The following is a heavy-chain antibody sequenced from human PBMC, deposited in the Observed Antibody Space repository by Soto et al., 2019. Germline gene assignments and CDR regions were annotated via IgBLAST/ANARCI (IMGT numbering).Heavy chain of an antibody. CDR2: INHSGST. CDR1: GGSFSGYY. Sequence: SETLSLTCAVYGGSFSGYYWSWIRQPPGKGLEWIGEINHSGSTNYNPSLKSRVTISVDTSKNQFSLKLSSVTAADTAVYYCARPGSGIGGFDYWGQGTLVTVSS. D-gene: IGHD3-10*01. J-gene: IGHJ4*02. V-gene: IGHV4-34*01. CDR3: ARPGSGIGGFDY.